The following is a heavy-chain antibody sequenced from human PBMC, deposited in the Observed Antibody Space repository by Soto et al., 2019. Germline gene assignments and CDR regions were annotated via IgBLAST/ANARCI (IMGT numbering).Heavy chain of an antibody. CDR3: ARSVEGHFDY. D-gene: IGHD6-19*01. CDR2: ITSDTNTI. Sequence: EVQLVASGGGLVQPGGSLSLTCVASGFPFSIYSMNWVRQAPGKGLEWSSYITSDTNTIKYADSVKSRFTISKDNAKNLVYLQMNSLRDEDTAVYFCARSVEGHFDYWGQGTVVTVSS. J-gene: IGHJ4*02. CDR1: GFPFSIYS. V-gene: IGHV3-48*02.